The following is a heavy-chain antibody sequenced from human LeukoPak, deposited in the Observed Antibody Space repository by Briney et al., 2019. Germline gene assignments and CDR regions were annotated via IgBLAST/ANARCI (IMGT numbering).Heavy chain of an antibody. V-gene: IGHV3-11*01. CDR2: ISSSGSTI. CDR1: GFTFSDYY. J-gene: IGHJ4*02. D-gene: IGHD3-3*01. CDR3: ARDDFWSGYLRY. Sequence: GGSLRLSCAASGFTFSDYYMSWLRQAPGKGLEWVSYISSSGSTIYYADSVKGRFTISRDNARNSLYLQMNSLRAEDTAVYYCARDDFWSGYLRYWGQGALVTVSS.